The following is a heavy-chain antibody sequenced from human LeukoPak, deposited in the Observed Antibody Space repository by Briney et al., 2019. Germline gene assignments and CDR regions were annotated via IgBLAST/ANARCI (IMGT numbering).Heavy chain of an antibody. D-gene: IGHD6-13*01. CDR1: GYTFSTYG. Sequence: ASVKVSCKASGYTFSTYGLCWVRQAPGHGLEWMEWISANTGKTDYAQKFRGRVAMTTDTSTSTAYMELRSLRPDDTAVYFCAKVAGDRMDYWGQGTLVTVSS. CDR2: ISANTGKT. CDR3: AKVAGDRMDY. V-gene: IGHV1-18*01. J-gene: IGHJ4*02.